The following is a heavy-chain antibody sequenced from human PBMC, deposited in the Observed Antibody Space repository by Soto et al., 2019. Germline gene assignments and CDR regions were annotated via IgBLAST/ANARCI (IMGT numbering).Heavy chain of an antibody. CDR1: GVSLTSGTYY. V-gene: IGHV4-31*03. Sequence: PSETLSLTCSVSGVSLTSGTYYWSWFRQHPGKGLEWIGYIFYSGSTDYNPSLKSRVNISVDTSKNQFSLKLSSVTAADTAVYYCASTEDFFDYWGQGTLVTVSS. CDR3: ASTEDFFDY. J-gene: IGHJ4*02. CDR2: IFYSGST.